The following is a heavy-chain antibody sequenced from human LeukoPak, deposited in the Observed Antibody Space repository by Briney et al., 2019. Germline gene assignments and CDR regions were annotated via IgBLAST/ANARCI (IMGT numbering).Heavy chain of an antibody. V-gene: IGHV3-30*04. J-gene: IGHJ4*02. D-gene: IGHD2-2*01. CDR3: AKDNTDIVVVPAAMPYYFDY. Sequence: GRSLRLSCAASGFTFSTYAMHWVRQAPGKGLEWVAVISYDGSNKYYADSVKGRFTISRDNSKNTLYLQMNSLRAEDTAVYYCAKDNTDIVVVPAAMPYYFDYWGQGTLVTVSS. CDR2: ISYDGSNK. CDR1: GFTFSTYA.